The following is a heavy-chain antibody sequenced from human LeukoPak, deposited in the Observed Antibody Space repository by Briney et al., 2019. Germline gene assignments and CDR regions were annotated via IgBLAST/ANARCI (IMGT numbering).Heavy chain of an antibody. Sequence: GASVKVSCKAFGGTFSSYAISWVRQAPGQGLEWMGGIIPIFGTANYAQKFQGRVTITTDESTSTAYMELSSLRSEDTAVYYCARESYSSSWYVRETYFDYWGQGTLVTVSS. CDR2: IIPIFGTA. D-gene: IGHD6-13*01. J-gene: IGHJ4*02. V-gene: IGHV1-69*05. CDR3: ARESYSSSWYVRETYFDY. CDR1: GGTFSSYA.